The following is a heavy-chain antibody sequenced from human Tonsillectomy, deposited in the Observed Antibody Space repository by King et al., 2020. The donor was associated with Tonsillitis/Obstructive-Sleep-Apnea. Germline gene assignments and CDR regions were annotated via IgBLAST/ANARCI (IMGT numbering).Heavy chain of an antibody. V-gene: IGHV2-5*02. Sequence: FTLKESGPTLVKPTQTLTLTCTFSGFSLSTSGVGVGWIRQPPGKALEWLALIYWDDDKRYSPSLKSRLTITKDTSKNQVVLTMTNMDPVDTATYYCAHNLYRSSTSWYMGAFDYWGQGTLVTVSS. J-gene: IGHJ4*02. CDR3: AHNLYRSSTSWYMGAFDY. D-gene: IGHD2-2*02. CDR2: IYWDDDK. CDR1: GFSLSTSGVG.